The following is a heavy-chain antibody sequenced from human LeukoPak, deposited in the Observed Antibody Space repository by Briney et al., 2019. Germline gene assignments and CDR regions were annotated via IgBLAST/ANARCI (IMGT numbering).Heavy chain of an antibody. D-gene: IGHD3-22*01. CDR1: GFTFSSYG. CDR2: IWYDGSNK. Sequence: GGSLRLSCAASGFTFSSYGMHWVRQAPGKGLEWVAVIWYDGSNKYYAGSVKGRFTISRDNSKNTLYLQMNSLRAEDTAVYYCAKDRYWYDSSGPFDYWGQGTLVTVSS. J-gene: IGHJ4*02. CDR3: AKDRYWYDSSGPFDY. V-gene: IGHV3-33*06.